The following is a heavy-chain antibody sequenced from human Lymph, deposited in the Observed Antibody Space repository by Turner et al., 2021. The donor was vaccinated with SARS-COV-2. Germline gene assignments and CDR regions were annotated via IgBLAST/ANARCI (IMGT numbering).Heavy chain of an antibody. J-gene: IGHJ3*02. CDR1: GGSISSGGYY. CDR3: ARGPITMFRGALWSFDI. Sequence: QVQLQESGPGLVKPSQTLSLTCTVSGGSISSGGYYWSWIRQHPGKGLEWIGYLYYSGIPYYNPSLKSRVTISVDTSKNQFSLKLSSVTAADTAVYYCARGPITMFRGALWSFDIWGQGTMVTVSS. V-gene: IGHV4-31*03. CDR2: LYYSGIP. D-gene: IGHD3-10*01.